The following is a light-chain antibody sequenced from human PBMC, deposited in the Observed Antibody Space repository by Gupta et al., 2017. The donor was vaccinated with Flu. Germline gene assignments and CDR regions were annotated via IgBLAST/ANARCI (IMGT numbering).Light chain of an antibody. CDR1: QVISND. CDR3: QQQDNPPRT. V-gene: IGKV1-39*01. J-gene: IGKJ1*01. CDR2: VGS. Sequence: PSSLSASVGDRVTITCRASQVISNDLNWYPQKPGKAPKLLIYVGSRVQSGVPSRFSGSGSGTYFTLTISRRQPEDFATYYCQQQDNPPRTFGQGTKVEIK.